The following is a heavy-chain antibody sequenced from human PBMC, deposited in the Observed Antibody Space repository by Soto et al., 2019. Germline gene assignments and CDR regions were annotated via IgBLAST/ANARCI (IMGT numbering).Heavy chain of an antibody. CDR2: IRSKTDGGTA. CDR1: GFTFSNAW. Sequence: EVQLVESGGGLVKPGGSLRLSCAASGFTFSNAWMSWVRQAPGKGLEWVGRIRSKTDGGTADYSATVRGRFTISRDDSKNTLFLQMNSLKTEDTAVYSCTTGRDRVDLAGKFSFDYWGQGTLVTVSS. V-gene: IGHV3-15*01. D-gene: IGHD2-21*02. CDR3: TTGRDRVDLAGKFSFDY. J-gene: IGHJ4*02.